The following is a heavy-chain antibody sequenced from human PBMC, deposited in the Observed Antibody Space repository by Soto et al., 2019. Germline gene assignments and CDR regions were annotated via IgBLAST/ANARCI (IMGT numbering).Heavy chain of an antibody. Sequence: GGSLRLSCAASGFTFSISAMSWVRQAPGKGLEWVAGISGRGNIYYADSVKGRFTISRDNSKNTLHLQMKSLKVADTAVYYCARVAPEYSSTPRRFDSWGQGTLVTVS. CDR2: ISGRGNI. CDR1: GFTFSISA. CDR3: ARVAPEYSSTPRRFDS. D-gene: IGHD6-6*01. J-gene: IGHJ4*02. V-gene: IGHV3-23*01.